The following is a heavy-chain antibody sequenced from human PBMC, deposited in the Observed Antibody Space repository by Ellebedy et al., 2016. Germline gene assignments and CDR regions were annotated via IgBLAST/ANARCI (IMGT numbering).Heavy chain of an antibody. V-gene: IGHV4-59*08. J-gene: IGHJ4*02. CDR2: IRYNGNT. Sequence: SETLSLXXPVSGVSISDYYWSWIRQPPEKGLDYVGFIRYNGNTNYSASLKSRVSLSVDTSKNHFTLNLNSLTPADTAVYYCARQPGGVYYFDYWGQGTLVTVSS. CDR1: GVSISDYY. D-gene: IGHD1-14*01. CDR3: ARQPGGVYYFDY.